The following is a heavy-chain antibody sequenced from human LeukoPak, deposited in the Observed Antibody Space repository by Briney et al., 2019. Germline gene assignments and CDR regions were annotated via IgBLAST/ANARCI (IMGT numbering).Heavy chain of an antibody. D-gene: IGHD2-21*02. V-gene: IGHV4-30-4*01. Sequence: SETLSLTCTVSGDSISGDYYWRWIRQPPGKGLEWIGYIYYSGSTYYNPSLKSRVTISVDTSKNQFSLKLSSVTAADTAVYYCARHGGYCGGDCYVDYWGQGTLVTVSS. J-gene: IGHJ4*02. CDR1: GDSISGDYY. CDR2: IYYSGST. CDR3: ARHGGYCGGDCYVDY.